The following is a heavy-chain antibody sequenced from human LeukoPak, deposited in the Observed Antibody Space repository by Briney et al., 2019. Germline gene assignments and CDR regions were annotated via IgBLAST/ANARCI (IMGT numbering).Heavy chain of an antibody. D-gene: IGHD3-22*01. V-gene: IGHV1-2*02. CDR2: INPNSGGT. CDR1: GYTFTGYY. CDR3: ARVGPYYYESSGYSPLDY. J-gene: IGHJ4*02. Sequence: ASVKVSCKASGYTFTGYYMHWVRQAPGQGLEWMGWINPNSGGTNYAQKFQGRVTMTRDTSTSTVYMELSSLRSEDTAVYYCARVGPYYYESSGYSPLDYWGQGTLVTVSS.